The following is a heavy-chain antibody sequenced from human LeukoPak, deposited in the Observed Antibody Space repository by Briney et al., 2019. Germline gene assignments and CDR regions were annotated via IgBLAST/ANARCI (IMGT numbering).Heavy chain of an antibody. CDR3: ARDTIVGALRWFDP. Sequence: PSETLSLTCTVSGGSISSYYWSWIRQPPGKGLEWIGYIYYSGSTNYNPSLKSRVTISVDTSKNQFSLKLSSVTAADTAVYYCARDTIVGALRWFDPWGQGTLVTVSS. J-gene: IGHJ5*02. D-gene: IGHD1-26*01. V-gene: IGHV4-59*01. CDR1: GGSISSYY. CDR2: IYYSGST.